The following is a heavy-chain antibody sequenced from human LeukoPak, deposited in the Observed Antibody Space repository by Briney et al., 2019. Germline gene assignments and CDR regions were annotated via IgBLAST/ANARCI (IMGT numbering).Heavy chain of an antibody. V-gene: IGHV4-31*03. D-gene: IGHD5-18*01. J-gene: IGHJ4*02. CDR3: VRRAGGYNYGYYFDY. Sequence: PSQTLSLTCTVSGGSISSGGYYWSWIRQHPGKGLEWIGYIYYSGSTYYNPSLKSRVTMSVDTSKSRFSLNLSSVTAADTAVYYCVRRAGGYNYGYYFDYWGQGTLVTVSS. CDR2: IYYSGST. CDR1: GGSISSGGYY.